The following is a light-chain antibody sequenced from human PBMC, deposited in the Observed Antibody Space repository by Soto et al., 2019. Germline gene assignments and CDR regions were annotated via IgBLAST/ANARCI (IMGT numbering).Light chain of an antibody. CDR3: AAWDDSLNGPV. V-gene: IGLV1-44*01. CDR2: SNN. Sequence: QSVLTQPPSGSGTPGPRVSISCSGRSSNIGSNSVNWDQQLPGTAPKLLIYSNNQRPSGVPDRISGSKSGTSASLAISGLQSEDEADYHCAAWDDSLNGPVFGTGTKVTVL. CDR1: SSNIGSNS. J-gene: IGLJ1*01.